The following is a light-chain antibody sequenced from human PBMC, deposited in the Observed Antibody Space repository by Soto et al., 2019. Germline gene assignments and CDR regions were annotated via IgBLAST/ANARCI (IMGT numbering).Light chain of an antibody. V-gene: IGLV2-8*01. CDR3: SSDAGSNKLGV. CDR1: SSDIGDYKY. CDR2: AVT. Sequence: QSALTQPPSASGSPGQSVTISCTGTSSDIGDYKYVSWYQQHPGKAPKFLIYAVTQRPSGVPDRFSGSKSGNTASLTASGLQAEDEAEYYCSSDAGSNKLGVFGTGTKLTVL. J-gene: IGLJ1*01.